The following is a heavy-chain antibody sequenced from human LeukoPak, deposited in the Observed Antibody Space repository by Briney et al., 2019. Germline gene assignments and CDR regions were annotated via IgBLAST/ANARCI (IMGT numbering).Heavy chain of an antibody. CDR2: VGGSGTLM. CDR3: ARRTLLAGDYYYAMDV. CDR1: RFTFSDYY. Sequence: PGGSLRLSCAASRFTFSDYYMSWIRQAPGKGLEWLSYVGGSGTLMYYAGSVKGRFTVSRDNAKILLYLQMNSLTTEDTAIYYCARRTLLAGDYYYAMDVWGQGTSVTVSS. V-gene: IGHV3-11*01. J-gene: IGHJ6*02. D-gene: IGHD6-19*01.